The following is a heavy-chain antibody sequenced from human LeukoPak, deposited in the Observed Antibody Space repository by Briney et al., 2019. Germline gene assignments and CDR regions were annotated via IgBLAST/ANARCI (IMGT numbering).Heavy chain of an antibody. CDR1: GGSISSGGYY. J-gene: IGHJ4*02. CDR2: IYYSGST. V-gene: IGHV4-31*03. D-gene: IGHD1-26*01. CDR3: ARMEAWVGVTTGPRGFDY. Sequence: SETLSLTCTVSGGSISSGGYYWSWIRQHPGKGLEWIGYIYYSGSTYYNPSLKSRVTISVDTSKNQFSLKLSSVTAADTAVYYCARMEAWVGVTTGPRGFDYWGQGTQVTVSS.